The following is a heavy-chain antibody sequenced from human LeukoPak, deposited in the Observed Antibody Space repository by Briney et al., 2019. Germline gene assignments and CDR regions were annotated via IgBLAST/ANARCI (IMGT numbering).Heavy chain of an antibody. CDR1: GLIFGDAW. CDR3: TRTVNSASDF. Sequence: GGSLRLSCAASGLIFGDAWMGWVRQAPGKGLEWVATINQNGGVKYYVDSVKGRFTISRDNAKTSLFLQMNSLRIDDTAMYYCTRTVNSASDFWGQGTLVTVSS. CDR2: INQNGGVK. D-gene: IGHD4-23*01. V-gene: IGHV3-7*03. J-gene: IGHJ4*02.